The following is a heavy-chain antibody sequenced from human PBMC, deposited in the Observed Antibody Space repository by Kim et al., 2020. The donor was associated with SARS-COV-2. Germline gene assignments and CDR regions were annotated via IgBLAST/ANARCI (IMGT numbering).Heavy chain of an antibody. CDR3: ARDSVFAYYDFWSGPATTYYGMDV. V-gene: IGHV4-59*01. Sequence: SETLSLTCTVSGGSISSYYWSWIRQPPGKGLEWIGYIYYSGSTNYNPSLKSRVTISVDTSKNQFSLKLSSVTAADTAVYYCARDSVFAYYDFWSGPATTYYGMDVWGQGTTVTVSS. CDR1: GGSISSYY. CDR2: IYYSGST. J-gene: IGHJ6*02. D-gene: IGHD3-3*01.